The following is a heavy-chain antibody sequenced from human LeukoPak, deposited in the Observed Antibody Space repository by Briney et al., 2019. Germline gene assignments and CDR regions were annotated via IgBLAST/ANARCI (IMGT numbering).Heavy chain of an antibody. CDR2: ISGSGGST. D-gene: IGHD4-17*01. CDR1: GFTFSINA. V-gene: IGHV3-23*01. CDR3: AKRSVTKDLYFDY. J-gene: IGHJ4*02. Sequence: GGSLRLSCAASGFTFSINAMAWVRQAPGKGLEWVSAISGSGGSTFYADSVKGRFTISRDNSENTVYLQMNSLTVEDTAVYYCAKRSVTKDLYFDYWGQGTLVTVSS.